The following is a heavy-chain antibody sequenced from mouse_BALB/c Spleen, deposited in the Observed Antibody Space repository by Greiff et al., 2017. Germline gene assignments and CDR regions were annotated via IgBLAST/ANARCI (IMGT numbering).Heavy chain of an antibody. Sequence: QVQLQQSGAELVRPGTSVKVSCKASGYAFTNYLIEWVKQRPGQGLEWIGVINPGSGGTNYNEKFKGKATLTADKSSSTAYMQLSSLTSDDSAVYFCARAQPRLAMDYGGQGTSVTVSS. CDR1: GYAFTNYL. D-gene: IGHD1-3*01. CDR3: ARAQPRLAMDY. CDR2: INPGSGGT. J-gene: IGHJ4*01. V-gene: IGHV1-54*01.